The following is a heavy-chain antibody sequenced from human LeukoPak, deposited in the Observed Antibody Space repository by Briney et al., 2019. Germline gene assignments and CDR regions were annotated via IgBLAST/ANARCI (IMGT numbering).Heavy chain of an antibody. Sequence: GASVKVSGKASGYTFTSYGISWVRQAPGQGLEWMGWISAYNGNTNYAQKLQGRVTMTTDTSTSTAYMELRSLRSDDTAVYYCARRSSGYDYYYYYGMDVWGKGTTVTVSS. J-gene: IGHJ6*04. CDR3: ARRSSGYDYYYYYGMDV. V-gene: IGHV1-18*04. CDR1: GYTFTSYG. CDR2: ISAYNGNT. D-gene: IGHD5-12*01.